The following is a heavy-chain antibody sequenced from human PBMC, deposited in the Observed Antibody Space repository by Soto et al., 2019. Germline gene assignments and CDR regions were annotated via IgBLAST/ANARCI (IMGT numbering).Heavy chain of an antibody. CDR3: ARVEDYGDYYFDY. CDR1: GGSISSGGYY. D-gene: IGHD4-17*01. CDR2: IYYSGST. V-gene: IGHV4-31*03. J-gene: IGHJ4*02. Sequence: TLSLTCTVSGGSISSGGYYWSWIRQHPGKGLEWIGYIYYSGSTYYNPSLKSRVTISVDTSKNQFSLKLSSVTAADTAVYYCARVEDYGDYYFDYWGQGTLVTVSS.